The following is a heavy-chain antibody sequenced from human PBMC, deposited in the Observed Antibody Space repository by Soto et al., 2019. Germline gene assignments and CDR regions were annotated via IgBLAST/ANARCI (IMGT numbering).Heavy chain of an antibody. CDR3: ARVRDGVGYCSGGSCNDAFDI. D-gene: IGHD2-15*01. V-gene: IGHV3-21*01. CDR1: GFTFSSYS. Sequence: GGSLRLSCAASGFTFSSYSMNWVRQAPGKGLEWVSSISSSSSYIYYADSVKGRFTISRDNAKNSLYLQMNSLRAEDTAVYYCARVRDGVGYCSGGSCNDAFDIWGQGTMVTVSS. J-gene: IGHJ3*02. CDR2: ISSSSSYI.